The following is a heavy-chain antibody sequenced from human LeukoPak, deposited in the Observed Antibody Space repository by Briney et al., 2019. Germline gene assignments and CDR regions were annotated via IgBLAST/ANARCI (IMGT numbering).Heavy chain of an antibody. CDR3: AKLSSQGSGGSCFDY. J-gene: IGHJ4*02. V-gene: IGHV3-23*01. Sequence: PGGSLRLSCAASGFTFSSYAMSWVRQAPGKGLEWVSAISGSGGSTYYADSVKGRFTISRDNSKNTLYLQMNSLRAEDTAVYYCAKLSSQGSGGSCFDYWGQGTLVTVSS. CDR2: ISGSGGST. CDR1: GFTFSSYA. D-gene: IGHD2-15*01.